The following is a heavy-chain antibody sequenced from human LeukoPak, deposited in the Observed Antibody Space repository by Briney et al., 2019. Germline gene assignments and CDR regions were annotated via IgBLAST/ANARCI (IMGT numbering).Heavy chain of an antibody. CDR3: ARAGKYSSGWFLDY. Sequence: ASVKVSCKASGYAFTSCGISWVRQAPGQGLEWMGWISAYNGNTNYAQKLQGRVTMTTDTSTSTAYMELRSLRSDDTAVYYCARAGKYSSGWFLDYWGQGTLVTVSS. CDR1: GYAFTSCG. CDR2: ISAYNGNT. J-gene: IGHJ4*02. V-gene: IGHV1-18*01. D-gene: IGHD6-19*01.